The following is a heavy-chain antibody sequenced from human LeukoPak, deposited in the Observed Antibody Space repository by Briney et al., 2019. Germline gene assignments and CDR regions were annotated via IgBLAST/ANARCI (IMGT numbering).Heavy chain of an antibody. Sequence: PSETLSLTCTVSGGSISSYCWSWVRQPPGKGLEWIGYIFTSGSTDYNPSLKSRVTMSVDTSKNQLSMELRFLTAADTAVYYCATSHDVKTAPYDLWGQGTLVTVS. CDR1: GGSISSYC. J-gene: IGHJ5*02. V-gene: IGHV4-4*09. CDR2: IFTSGST. CDR3: ATSHDVKTAPYDL. D-gene: IGHD2-21*01.